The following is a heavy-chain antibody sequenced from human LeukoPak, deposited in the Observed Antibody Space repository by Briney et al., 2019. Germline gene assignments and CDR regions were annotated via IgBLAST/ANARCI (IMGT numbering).Heavy chain of an antibody. CDR3: ATLDHAAGYYFDY. CDR2: INPNSGGT. J-gene: IGHJ4*02. Sequence: ASVKVSCKASGYTFTGYYMHWVRQAPGQGLEWMGWINPNSGGTNYAQKFQGRVTMTEDTSTDTAYMELSSLRSEDTAVYYCATLDHAAGYYFDYWGQGTLVTVSS. V-gene: IGHV1-2*02. CDR1: GYTFTGYY. D-gene: IGHD6-13*01.